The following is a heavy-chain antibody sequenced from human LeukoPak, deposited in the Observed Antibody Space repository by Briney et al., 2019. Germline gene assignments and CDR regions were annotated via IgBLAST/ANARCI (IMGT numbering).Heavy chain of an antibody. CDR3: ARVYYYDRSGYFGY. Sequence: PGGSLRLSCAASGFTFSSYAMSWVRQAPGKGLEWVSAISGSGGSTYYADSVKGRFTISRDNSKNTLYLQMNSLRAEDTAVYYCARVYYYDRSGYFGYWGQGTLVTVSS. CDR1: GFTFSSYA. CDR2: ISGSGGST. D-gene: IGHD3-22*01. J-gene: IGHJ4*02. V-gene: IGHV3-23*01.